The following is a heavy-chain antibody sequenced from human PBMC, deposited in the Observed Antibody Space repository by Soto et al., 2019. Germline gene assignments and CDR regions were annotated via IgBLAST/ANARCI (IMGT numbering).Heavy chain of an antibody. V-gene: IGHV3-23*01. J-gene: IGHJ6*02. CDR2: ISGSGGST. CDR1: GFTFSSYA. CDR3: AKFLGYCSSTSCYVPWTHNYSSNSGMDV. D-gene: IGHD2-2*01. Sequence: GGSLRLSCAASGFTFSSYAMSWVRQAPGKGLEWVSAISGSGGSTYYADSVKGRFTISRDNSKNTLYLQMNSLRAEDTAVYYCAKFLGYCSSTSCYVPWTHNYSSNSGMDVWGQGTTVTVAS.